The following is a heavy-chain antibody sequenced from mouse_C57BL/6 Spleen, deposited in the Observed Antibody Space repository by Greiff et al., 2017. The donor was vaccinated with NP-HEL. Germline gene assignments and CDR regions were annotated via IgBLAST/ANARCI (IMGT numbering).Heavy chain of an antibody. J-gene: IGHJ4*01. CDR3: ARQGWSNYAMDY. Sequence: EVQGVESGGGLVQPGGSLKLSCAASGFTFSDYGMHWVRQAPEKGLEWVAYISSGSSTIYYADTVKGRFTISRDNAKNTLFLQMTSLRSEDTAMYYCARQGWSNYAMDYWGQGTSVTVSS. D-gene: IGHD2-3*01. CDR1: GFTFSDYG. V-gene: IGHV5-17*01. CDR2: ISSGSSTI.